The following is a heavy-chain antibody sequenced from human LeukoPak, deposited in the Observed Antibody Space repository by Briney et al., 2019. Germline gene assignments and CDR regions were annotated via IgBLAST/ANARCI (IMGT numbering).Heavy chain of an antibody. J-gene: IGHJ1*01. V-gene: IGHV3-48*03. CDR2: ISSGATTM. Sequence: GGSLSLSCAASGFMFRSFEMYWVRQAPGKGLERIAYISSGATTMYYADSVKGRFTISRDDAKNSLFLQMNSLRAEDTAVYYCALLAVASDFEHWGQGSLCTVSS. CDR3: ALLAVASDFEH. CDR1: GFMFRSFE. D-gene: IGHD2-15*01.